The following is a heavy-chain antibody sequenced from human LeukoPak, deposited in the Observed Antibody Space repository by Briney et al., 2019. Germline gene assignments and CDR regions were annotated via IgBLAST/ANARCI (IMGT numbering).Heavy chain of an antibody. V-gene: IGHV1-69*01. CDR3: ARSIVVVVAAGAYYYGMDV. CDR2: IIPIFGTA. Sequence: SVKVSCKASGGTFSSYAISWVRQAPGQGLEWMGGIIPIFGTANYAQKFQGRVTITADESTSTAYMGLSSLRSEDTAVYYCARSIVVVVAAGAYYYGMDVWGKGTTVTVSS. J-gene: IGHJ6*04. D-gene: IGHD2-15*01. CDR1: GGTFSSYA.